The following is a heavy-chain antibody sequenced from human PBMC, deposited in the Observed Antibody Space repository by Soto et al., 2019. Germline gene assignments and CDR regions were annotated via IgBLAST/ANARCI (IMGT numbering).Heavy chain of an antibody. V-gene: IGHV3-11*06. Sequence: VGSLRLSCAASGFTFSDYYMSWIRQAPGKGLEWVSYISSSSSYTNYADSVKGRFTISRDNAKNSLYLQMNSLRAEDTAVYYCARRGKFFDYWGQGTLVTVSS. D-gene: IGHD3-10*01. CDR2: ISSSSSYT. CDR3: ARRGKFFDY. J-gene: IGHJ4*02. CDR1: GFTFSDYY.